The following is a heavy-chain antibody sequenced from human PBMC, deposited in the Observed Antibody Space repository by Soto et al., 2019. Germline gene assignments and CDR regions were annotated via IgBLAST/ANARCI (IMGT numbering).Heavy chain of an antibody. CDR1: RYTFTCDY. D-gene: IGHD6-6*01. V-gene: IGHV1-2*02. J-gene: IGHJ4*02. Sequence: SVKVSCKASRYTFTCDYMHWVRQAPGQVLEWMGGINPTSGGTHYAQMLQGRVTMSRDTSSSTAYMELSRMRSDDTAVYYCARGHSRSSGPAGSIYFDYWGQGTLVTVSS. CDR2: INPTSGGT. CDR3: ARGHSRSSGPAGSIYFDY.